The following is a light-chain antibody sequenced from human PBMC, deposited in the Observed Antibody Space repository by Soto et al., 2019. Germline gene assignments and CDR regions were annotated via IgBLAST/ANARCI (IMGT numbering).Light chain of an antibody. J-gene: IGKJ1*01. V-gene: IGKV1-12*01. CDR3: HQRSKSPPR. CDR1: QSISRW. CDR2: STS. Sequence: SQSISRWLAWYQQKPGKAPNLLIYSTSTLQSGVPSRFSGSGSGTDLALTISRLELEAFAVNHCHQRSKSPPRFG.